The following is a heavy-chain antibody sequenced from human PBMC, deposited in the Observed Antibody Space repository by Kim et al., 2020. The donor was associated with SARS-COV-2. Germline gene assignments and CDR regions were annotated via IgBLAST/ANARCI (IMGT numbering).Heavy chain of an antibody. V-gene: IGHV3-33*05. J-gene: IGHJ4*02. CDR2: ISYDGSNK. CDR1: GFTFSSYG. Sequence: GGSLRLSCAASGFTFSSYGMHWVRQAPGKGLEWVAVISYDGSNKYYADSVKGRFTISRDNSKNTLYLQMNSLRAEDTAVYYCARDYRDMVGYFDYWGQGTLVTVSS. D-gene: IGHD3-10*01. CDR3: ARDYRDMVGYFDY.